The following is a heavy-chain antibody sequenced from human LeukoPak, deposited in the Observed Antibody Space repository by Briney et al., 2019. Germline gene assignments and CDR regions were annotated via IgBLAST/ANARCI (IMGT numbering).Heavy chain of an antibody. J-gene: IGHJ4*02. CDR2: ISAYNGNT. V-gene: IGHV1-18*01. CDR1: GYTFTSYG. CDR3: ARLEYYDSSRYYGFDY. D-gene: IGHD3-22*01. Sequence: GASVKVSCKASGYTFTSYGISWVRQAPGQGLEWMGWISAYNGNTNYAQKLQGRVTMTTDTSTSTAYMELRSLRSDDTAVYYCARLEYYDSSRYYGFDYWGQGTLVTVSS.